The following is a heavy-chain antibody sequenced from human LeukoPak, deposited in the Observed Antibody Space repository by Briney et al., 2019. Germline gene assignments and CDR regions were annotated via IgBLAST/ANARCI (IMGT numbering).Heavy chain of an antibody. V-gene: IGHV3-74*01. CDR1: GFTFSSHW. J-gene: IGHJ4*02. CDR2: INSDGSST. CDR3: ARRIAAAAAPYYFDY. D-gene: IGHD6-13*01. Sequence: QPGGSLRLSCAASGFTFSSHWMHWVRQAPGKGLVWVSRINSDGSSTSYADSVKGRFTISRDNAKNTLYLQMNSLRAEDTAVYYCARRIAAAAAPYYFDYWGQGTLVTVSS.